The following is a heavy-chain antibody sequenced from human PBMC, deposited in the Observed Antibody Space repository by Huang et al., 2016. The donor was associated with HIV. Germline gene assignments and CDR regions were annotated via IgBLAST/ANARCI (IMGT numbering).Heavy chain of an antibody. J-gene: IGHJ4*02. D-gene: IGHD5-18*01. CDR2: FTRSGNTT. CDR1: GFAVSTFS. CDR3: AREEQREENYFDY. Sequence: EVQLVESGGGLVQPGGSLRLSCAASGFAVSTFSLNWVRQAPGKGLEWVSYFTRSGNTTYYAASVRGRFTISRDTAKNSLFLQMNSLRAEDTAVYYCAREEQREENYFDYWGQGTLVTVSS. V-gene: IGHV3-48*01.